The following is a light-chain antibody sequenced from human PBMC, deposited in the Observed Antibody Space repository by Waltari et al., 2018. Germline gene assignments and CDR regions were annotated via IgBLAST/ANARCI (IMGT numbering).Light chain of an antibody. Sequence: QGVVTQEPSLTVSPGGTVTVTCGSSTGAVTGGHYPYWFQQKPGQAPKTLIYSTNIKHSSTPARFSGSLLGVKAALTLSGVQPEDEADYDCAHSYSGVYVFGTGTKVTVL. V-gene: IGLV7-46*01. CDR1: TGAVTGGHY. J-gene: IGLJ1*01. CDR2: STN. CDR3: AHSYSGVYV.